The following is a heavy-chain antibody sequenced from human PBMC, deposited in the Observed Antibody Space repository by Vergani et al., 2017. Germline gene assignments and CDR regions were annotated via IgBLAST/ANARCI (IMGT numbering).Heavy chain of an antibody. CDR2: ISYDGSNK. CDR1: GFTFSSYA. CDR3: ARDVDFWSGYLSY. Sequence: QVQLVESGGGVVQPGRSLRLSCAASGFTFSSYAMHWVRQAPGKGLEWVAVISYDGSNKYYADSVKGRFTISRDNSKNTLYLQMNSLRAEDTAVYYCARDVDFWSGYLSYWGQGTLVTVSS. D-gene: IGHD3-3*01. V-gene: IGHV3-30-3*01. J-gene: IGHJ4*02.